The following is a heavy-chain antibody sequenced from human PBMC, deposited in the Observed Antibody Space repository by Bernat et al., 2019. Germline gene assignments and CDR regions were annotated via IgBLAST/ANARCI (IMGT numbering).Heavy chain of an antibody. J-gene: IGHJ6*02. Sequence: QVQLVQSGADVKKPGASVKVSCKASGYTFTSYGISWVRQAPGQGLEWMGWISAYNGNTNYAQKLQGRVTMTTDTSTSTAYMELRSLRSDDTAVYYCARDSRYSSSWYDPYYYYGMDVWGQGTTVTVSS. CDR1: GYTFTSYG. V-gene: IGHV1-18*01. CDR2: ISAYNGNT. CDR3: ARDSRYSSSWYDPYYYYGMDV. D-gene: IGHD6-13*01.